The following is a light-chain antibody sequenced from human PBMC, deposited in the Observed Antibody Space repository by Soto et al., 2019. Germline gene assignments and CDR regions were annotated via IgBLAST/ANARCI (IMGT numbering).Light chain of an antibody. J-gene: IGLJ3*02. CDR3: SSYAGSNNWV. CDR1: SSDVCDYNY. Sequence: QSALTQPPSASGSPGQSVTISCTGTSSDVCDYNYVSWYQQYPGKAPKLMIYEVSKRPSGVPDRFSGSKSGNTASLTVSGLQAEDEADYYCSSYAGSNNWVFGGGTKLTVL. V-gene: IGLV2-8*01. CDR2: EVS.